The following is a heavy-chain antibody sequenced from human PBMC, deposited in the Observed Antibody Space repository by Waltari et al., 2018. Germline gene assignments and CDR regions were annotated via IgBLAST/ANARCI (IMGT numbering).Heavy chain of an antibody. CDR2: IIPILGIA. CDR1: GGTFSSYT. Sequence: QVQLVQSGAEVKKPGSSVKVSCKASGGTFSSYTISWVRQAPGQGLEWMGRIIPILGIANYAQKFQGRVTITADKSTSTAYMELSSLRSEDTAVYYCARKYSGYDGDAFDIWGQGTMVTVSS. V-gene: IGHV1-69*02. J-gene: IGHJ3*02. CDR3: ARKYSGYDGDAFDI. D-gene: IGHD5-12*01.